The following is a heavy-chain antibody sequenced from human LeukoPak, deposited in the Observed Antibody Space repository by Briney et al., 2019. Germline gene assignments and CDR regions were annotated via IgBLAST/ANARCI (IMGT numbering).Heavy chain of an antibody. J-gene: IGHJ3*02. Sequence: GRSLRLSCAASGFTFSSYGMHWVRQAPGKGLEWVAVIWYDGSNKYYADSVKGRFTISRDNSKNTLYLQMNSLRAEDTAVYYCAKGRSNGGSYYHDAFDIWGQGTMVTVS. D-gene: IGHD1-26*01. CDR1: GFTFSSYG. CDR3: AKGRSNGGSYYHDAFDI. CDR2: IWYDGSNK. V-gene: IGHV3-33*06.